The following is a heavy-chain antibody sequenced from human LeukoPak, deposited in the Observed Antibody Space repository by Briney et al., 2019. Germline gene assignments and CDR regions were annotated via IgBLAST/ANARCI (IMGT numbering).Heavy chain of an antibody. CDR1: GFTFSSYW. V-gene: IGHV3-30*03. Sequence: PGGSLRLSCVASGFTFSSYWMHWVRQAPGKGLEWVAVISYDGSNKYYADSVKGRFTISRDNSKNTLYLQMNSLRAEDTAVYYCARGPDYSSGWYTWGRPYYYYYYMDVWGKGTTVTVSS. J-gene: IGHJ6*03. CDR3: ARGPDYSSGWYTWGRPYYYYYYMDV. CDR2: ISYDGSNK. D-gene: IGHD6-19*01.